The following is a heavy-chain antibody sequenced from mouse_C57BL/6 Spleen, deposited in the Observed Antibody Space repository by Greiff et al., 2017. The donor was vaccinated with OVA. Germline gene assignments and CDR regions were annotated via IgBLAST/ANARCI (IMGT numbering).Heavy chain of an antibody. V-gene: IGHV1-9*01. D-gene: IGHD1-1*01. J-gene: IGHJ3*01. CDR2: ILPGSGST. Sequence: QVQLKQSGAELMKPGASVKLSCKATGYTFTGYWIEWVKQRPGHGLEWIGEILPGSGSTNYNEKFKGKATFTADTSSNTAYMQLSSLTTEDSAIYYCARGLITTVVKGFAYWGQGTLVTVSA. CDR1: GYTFTGYW. CDR3: ARGLITTVVKGFAY.